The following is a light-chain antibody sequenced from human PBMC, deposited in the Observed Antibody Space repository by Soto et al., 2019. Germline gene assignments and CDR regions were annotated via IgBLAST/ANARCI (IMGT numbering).Light chain of an antibody. CDR1: QSASNN. J-gene: IGKJ1*01. CDR3: QQYNKWPLT. CDR2: VAS. Sequence: EIVMTQSPATLSVSPGERATLSCRASQSASNNLAWYQQKPGQAPRLLIYVASTRATGIPGRFSGSGSGTEFTLTISSLQSEDFAVYYCQQYNKWPLTFGQGTKVEI. V-gene: IGKV3-15*01.